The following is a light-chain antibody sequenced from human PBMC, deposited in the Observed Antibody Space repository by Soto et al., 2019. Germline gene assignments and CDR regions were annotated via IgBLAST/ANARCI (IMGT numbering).Light chain of an antibody. CDR2: DAS. CDR1: QSISNW. J-gene: IGKJ2*01. Sequence: DIQMTQSPSTLSASVGDRVTITCRASQSISNWLAWYQQRPGKAPKLLIYDASSLQSGVPSRFSGGRSGTEFPLTISSLQADDFATYYCQQYDSYSRTFGQGTKLEI. V-gene: IGKV1-5*01. CDR3: QQYDSYSRT.